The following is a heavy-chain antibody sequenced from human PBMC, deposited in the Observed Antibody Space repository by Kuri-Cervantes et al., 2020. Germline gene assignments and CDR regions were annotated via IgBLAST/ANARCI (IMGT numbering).Heavy chain of an antibody. D-gene: IGHD3-22*01. J-gene: IGHJ4*02. CDR2: IYWDDDK. V-gene: IGHV2-5*02. CDR3: ANRGGYYDSSGYYYAVLDY. CDR1: GFSLRTSGVG. Sequence: SGPTLVKPTQTLTLTCTFSGFSLRTSGVGVGWIRQPPGKALEWLALIYWDDDKRYSPSLKSRLTITKETSKNQVVLTMTNMDPVDTATYYFANRGGYYDSSGYYYAVLDYWGQGTLVTVSS.